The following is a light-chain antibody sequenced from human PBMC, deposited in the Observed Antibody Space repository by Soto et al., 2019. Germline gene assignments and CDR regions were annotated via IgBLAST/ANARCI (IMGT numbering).Light chain of an antibody. CDR2: DAS. J-gene: IGKJ1*01. CDR1: RGISSN. V-gene: IGKV3-15*01. Sequence: IVMTQSPATLSVSPGERATLSCRASRGISSNLAWYQQKPGQAPRLLIYDASTRATGIPARFSGSGSGTEFTLTISSLQAEDFAVYYCHQYNNWPPWTFGQGPKVEIK. CDR3: HQYNNWPPWT.